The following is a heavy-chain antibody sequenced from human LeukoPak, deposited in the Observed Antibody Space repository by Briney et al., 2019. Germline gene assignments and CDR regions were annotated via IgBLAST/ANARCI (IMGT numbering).Heavy chain of an antibody. Sequence: EGSLRLSCAASGFTFSSNYMNWVRQAPGKGLEWVSYISTTSSTIYYADSVKGRFTISRDNAENSLFLQMNSLRAEDTAIYYCARGRAGYYFDYWGQGTLVTVSS. V-gene: IGHV3-48*04. J-gene: IGHJ4*02. CDR1: GFTFSSNY. CDR2: ISTTSSTI. D-gene: IGHD3-10*01. CDR3: ARGRAGYYFDY.